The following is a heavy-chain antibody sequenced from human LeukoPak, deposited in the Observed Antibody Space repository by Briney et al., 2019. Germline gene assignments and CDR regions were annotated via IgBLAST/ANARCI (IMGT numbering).Heavy chain of an antibody. J-gene: IGHJ2*01. D-gene: IGHD5-18*01. CDR3: ARLGRRYSNDWYFDL. CDR2: IYYSGST. CDR1: GGSISSNY. Sequence: PSETLSLTCIVSGGSISSNYWSWIRQPPGKGLEWIGVIYYSGSTNHNPSLKSRATISLDTSKNQFPLKLSSVTAADTAVYYCARLGRRYSNDWYFDLWGRGTLVTVSS. V-gene: IGHV4-59*08.